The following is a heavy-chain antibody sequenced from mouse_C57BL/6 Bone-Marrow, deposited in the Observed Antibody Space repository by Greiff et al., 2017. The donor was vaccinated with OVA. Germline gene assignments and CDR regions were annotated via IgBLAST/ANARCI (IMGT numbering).Heavy chain of an antibody. V-gene: IGHV14-4*01. CDR1: GFNIKDDY. CDR3: TPSTVVDY. J-gene: IGHJ2*01. D-gene: IGHD1-1*01. Sequence: EVQLQQSGAELVRPGASVKLSCTASGFNIKDDYMHWVKQRPEQGLEWIGWIDPANGDTEYASKFQGKATITADTSSNTAYLQLSSLTSEDTAVYYCTPSTVVDYWGQGTTLTVSS. CDR2: IDPANGDT.